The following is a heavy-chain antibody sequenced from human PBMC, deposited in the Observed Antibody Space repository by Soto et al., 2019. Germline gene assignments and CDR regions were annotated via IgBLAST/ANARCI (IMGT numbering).Heavy chain of an antibody. Sequence: SSVKVSCKASGGTFSSYAISWVRQAPGQGLEWMGGIIPIFGTANYAQKFQGRVTITADESTSTAYMELSSLRSEDTAVYYCARGAPLPATAIYYYSYGMDVWGQGTTVTVSS. D-gene: IGHD2-21*02. CDR2: IIPIFGTA. V-gene: IGHV1-69*13. CDR1: GGTFSSYA. CDR3: ARGAPLPATAIYYYSYGMDV. J-gene: IGHJ6*02.